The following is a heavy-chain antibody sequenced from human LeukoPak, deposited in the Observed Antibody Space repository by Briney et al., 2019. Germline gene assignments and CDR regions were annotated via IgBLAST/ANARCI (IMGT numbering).Heavy chain of an antibody. CDR2: MNPNSGNT. Sequence: ASVKVSCKASGYTFTSYDINWVRQATGQGREWMGWMNPNSGNTGYAQKFQGRVTMTTNTSISTAYMELSSLRSEDTAVYSCARLVPRYYYYYMDVWGKGTTVTISS. J-gene: IGHJ6*03. V-gene: IGHV1-8*01. CDR1: GYTFTSYD. CDR3: ARLVPRYYYYYMDV.